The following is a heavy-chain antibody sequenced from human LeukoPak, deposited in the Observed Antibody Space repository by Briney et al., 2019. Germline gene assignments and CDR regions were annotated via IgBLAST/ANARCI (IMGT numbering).Heavy chain of an antibody. CDR3: ARGRSFDR. J-gene: IGHJ5*02. V-gene: IGHV3-7*01. Sequence: GGSLRLSCGASGFTFSVFWMSWAHQAPGKGLEWVASIKQDGSETYYVDSVEGRFTISRDNAKNSLYLQMNSLTAEDTAVYYCARGRSFDRWGQGTLVTVSS. CDR2: IKQDGSET. CDR1: GFTFSVFW.